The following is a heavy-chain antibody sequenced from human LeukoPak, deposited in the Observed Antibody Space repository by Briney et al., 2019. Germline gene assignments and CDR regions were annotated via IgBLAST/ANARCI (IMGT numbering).Heavy chain of an antibody. CDR1: GFTFSSYG. Sequence: GGSLRLSCAASGFTFSSYGMSWVRQAPGKGLEWVSAISGSGGSTYYADSVKGRFTISRDNPKNTLYLQMNSLRAEDTAVYYCAKGEDSSGYYLFDYWGQGTLVTVSS. CDR2: ISGSGGST. CDR3: AKGEDSSGYYLFDY. J-gene: IGHJ4*02. V-gene: IGHV3-23*01. D-gene: IGHD3-22*01.